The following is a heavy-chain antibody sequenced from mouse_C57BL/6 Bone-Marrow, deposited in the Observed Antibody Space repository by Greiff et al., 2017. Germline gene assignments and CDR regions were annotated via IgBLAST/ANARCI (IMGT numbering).Heavy chain of an antibody. J-gene: IGHJ4*01. D-gene: IGHD2-5*01. CDR3: TTHYSNFYAMDY. CDR2: IDPENGAT. V-gene: IGHV14-4*01. CDR1: GFNIKDDY. Sequence: VQLQQSGAELVRPGASVKLSCTASGFNIKDDYMHWVKQRPEQGLEWIGWIDPENGATEYASKFQGKATITADTSSNTAYLQLSSLTSEDTAVYYCTTHYSNFYAMDYWGQGTSVTVSS.